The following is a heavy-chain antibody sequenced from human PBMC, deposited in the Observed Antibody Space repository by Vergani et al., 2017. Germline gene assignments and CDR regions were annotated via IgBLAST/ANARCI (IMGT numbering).Heavy chain of an antibody. Sequence: QVQLVQSGAEVKKPGASVKVSCKASGYTFTSYGISWVRQAPGQGLEWMGWISAYNGNTNYAQELQGRVTMTTDTSTSTAYMELRSLRSDDTAVYYWARDLPGGQWLVKGAFDIWGQGTMVTVSS. J-gene: IGHJ3*02. V-gene: IGHV1-18*01. CDR3: ARDLPGGQWLVKGAFDI. CDR1: GYTFTSYG. D-gene: IGHD6-19*01. CDR2: ISAYNGNT.